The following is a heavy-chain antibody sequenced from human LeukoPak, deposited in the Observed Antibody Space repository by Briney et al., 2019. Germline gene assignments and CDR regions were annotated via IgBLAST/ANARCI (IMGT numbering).Heavy chain of an antibody. J-gene: IGHJ4*02. Sequence: GGSLRLSCAASGFAFSDYAMNWVRQAPGKGLEWVSDISGSGASTYYADSVKGRFTISRDNGKRTLYLQMNSLRVDDTAVYYCARALLGYCSSTSCHNLDYWGQGTLVTVSS. D-gene: IGHD2-2*01. CDR2: ISGSGAST. CDR3: ARALLGYCSSTSCHNLDY. CDR1: GFAFSDYA. V-gene: IGHV3-23*01.